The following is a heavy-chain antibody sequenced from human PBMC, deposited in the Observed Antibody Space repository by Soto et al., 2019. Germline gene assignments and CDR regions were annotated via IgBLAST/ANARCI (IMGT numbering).Heavy chain of an antibody. CDR1: GFTFSSYA. V-gene: IGHV3-23*01. D-gene: IGHD3-22*01. Sequence: GGSLSLSCAASGFTFSSYAMSWVRQAPGKGLEWVSAISGSGGSTYYADSVKGRFTISRDNSKNTLYLQMNSLRAEDTAVYYCAKDRYSSGYYYTKYFQHWGQGTLVTVSS. J-gene: IGHJ1*01. CDR3: AKDRYSSGYYYTKYFQH. CDR2: ISGSGGST.